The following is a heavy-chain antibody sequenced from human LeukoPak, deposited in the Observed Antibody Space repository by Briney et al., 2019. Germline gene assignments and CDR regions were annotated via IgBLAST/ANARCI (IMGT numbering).Heavy chain of an antibody. V-gene: IGHV4-31*03. Sequence: SQTLSLTCTVSGGSISSGGHYWSWIRQHPGKGLEWIGYIYYSGSTYYNPSLKSRVTISVDTSKNQFSLKLSSVTAADTAVYYCARDMCSSTSCLVDPWGQGTLVTVSS. CDR3: ARDMCSSTSCLVDP. CDR1: GGSISSGGHY. J-gene: IGHJ5*02. CDR2: IYYSGST. D-gene: IGHD2-2*01.